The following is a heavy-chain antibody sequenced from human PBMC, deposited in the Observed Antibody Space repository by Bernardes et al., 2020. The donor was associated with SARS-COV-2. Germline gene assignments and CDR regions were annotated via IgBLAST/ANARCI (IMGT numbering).Heavy chain of an antibody. CDR1: GCSISRDF. CDR3: ARDSGNIVTTTERFDY. Sequence: SEHVSRTRTGSGCSISRDFLRWLLPPAGKGLEWLGRIYSTGTTNYNPSLKSRVTMSVDTSKNQFSLKVTSLTAADTAVYYCARDSGNIVTTTERFDYWGQGTLVTVSS. V-gene: IGHV4-4*07. CDR2: IYSTGTT. J-gene: IGHJ4*02. D-gene: IGHD5-12*01.